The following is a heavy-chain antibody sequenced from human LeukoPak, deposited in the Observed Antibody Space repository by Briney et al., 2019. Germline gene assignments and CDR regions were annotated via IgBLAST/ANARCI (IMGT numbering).Heavy chain of an antibody. J-gene: IGHJ4*02. Sequence: SVKVSCKASGGTFSSYAISWVRQAPGQGLEWMGRIIPILGIANYAQKFQGRVTMTRDTSTSTVYMELSSLRSEDTAVYYCARDRIRRLYYFDYWGQGTLVTVSS. V-gene: IGHV1-69*04. CDR3: ARDRIRRLYYFDY. CDR2: IIPILGIA. CDR1: GGTFSSYA. D-gene: IGHD2/OR15-2a*01.